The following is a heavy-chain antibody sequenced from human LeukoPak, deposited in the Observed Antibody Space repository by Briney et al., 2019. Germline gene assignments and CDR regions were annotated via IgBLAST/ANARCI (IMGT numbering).Heavy chain of an antibody. CDR3: ARGTTGWELLPVYYYYMDV. CDR2: IVVGSGNT. J-gene: IGHJ6*03. D-gene: IGHD1-26*01. CDR1: GFTFTSSA. V-gene: IGHV1-58*01. Sequence: ASVKVSCKASGFTFTSSAVQWVRQARGQRLEWIGWIVVGSGNTNYAQKFQERVTITRDMSTSTAYMELSSLRSEDTAVYYCARGTTGWELLPVYYYYMDVWGKGTTVTVSS.